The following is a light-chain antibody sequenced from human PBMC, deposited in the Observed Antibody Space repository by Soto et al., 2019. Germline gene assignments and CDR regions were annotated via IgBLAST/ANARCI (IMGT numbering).Light chain of an antibody. Sequence: QAVVTQPPSASGTPGQRVTISCSGSSSNIGSNYVYWYQQLPGTAPKLLIYRNNQWPSGVPDRFSGSKSDTSASLAISGRRSEDEADYYCAAWDDSLSGQVFGTGTKLTVL. CDR2: RNN. CDR3: AAWDDSLSGQV. J-gene: IGLJ1*01. V-gene: IGLV1-47*01. CDR1: SSNIGSNY.